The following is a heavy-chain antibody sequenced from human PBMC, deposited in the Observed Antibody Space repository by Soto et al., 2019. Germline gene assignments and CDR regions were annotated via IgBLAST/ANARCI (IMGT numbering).Heavy chain of an antibody. CDR1: GGSISSSSYY. V-gene: IGHV4-39*01. CDR3: ARQIMDTALVTGGFDY. J-gene: IGHJ4*02. Sequence: SETLSLTCTVSGGSISSSSYYWGWIRQPPGKGLEWIGSIYYSGSTYYNPSLKSRVTISVDTSKNQFSLKLSSVTAADTAVYYCARQIMDTALVTGGFDYWGQGTLVTVSS. CDR2: IYYSGST. D-gene: IGHD5-18*01.